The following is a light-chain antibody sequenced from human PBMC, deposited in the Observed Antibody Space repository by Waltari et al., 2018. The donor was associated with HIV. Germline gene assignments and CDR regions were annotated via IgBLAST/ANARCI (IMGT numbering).Light chain of an antibody. V-gene: IGKV3-11*01. J-gene: IGKJ2*03. CDR1: QSVGSY. Sequence: EIVFTQSPATLSLSPGERATLSCRASQSVGSYLAWYQQKPGQPPRLLIYDASNRATGIPARFSGSGSGTDFTLTISSLEPEDFAVYYCQQRTNWPPYSFGQGTKLEIK. CDR2: DAS. CDR3: QQRTNWPPYS.